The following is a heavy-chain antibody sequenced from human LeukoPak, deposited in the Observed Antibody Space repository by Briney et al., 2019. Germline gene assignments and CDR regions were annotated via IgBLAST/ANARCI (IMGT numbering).Heavy chain of an antibody. CDR2: LSDSGVRT. D-gene: IGHD3-10*01. J-gene: IGHJ5*02. CDR3: AKDQRQNYYGLFDP. CDR1: GFRVSDYY. Sequence: GGSLRLSCAVSGFRVSDYYMSWVRQAPGKGLEWVSALSDSGVRTYYADSVKGRFTISRDNSKNTLYLQMNSLGAEDTALYYCAKDQRQNYYGLFDPWGQGTLVTVSS. V-gene: IGHV3-23*01.